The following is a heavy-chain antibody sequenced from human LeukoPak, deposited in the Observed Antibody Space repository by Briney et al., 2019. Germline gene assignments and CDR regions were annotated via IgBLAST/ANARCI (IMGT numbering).Heavy chain of an antibody. J-gene: IGHJ6*02. V-gene: IGHV1-18*01. CDR3: ARDYYGSGSYPDGPYYYYYGMDV. CDR1: GYTFTSYG. D-gene: IGHD3-10*01. Sequence: EASVKVSCKASGYTFTSYGIRWVRQAPGQGLEWMGWISAYNGNTNYAQKFQGWVTMTRDTSISTAYMELSRLRSDDTAVYYCARDYYGSGSYPDGPYYYYYGMDVWGQGTTVTVSS. CDR2: ISAYNGNT.